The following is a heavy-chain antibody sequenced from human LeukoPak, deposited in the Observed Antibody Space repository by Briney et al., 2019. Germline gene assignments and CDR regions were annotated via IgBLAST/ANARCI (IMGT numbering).Heavy chain of an antibody. CDR1: GFTFSDYY. Sequence: GGSLRLSCAASGFTFSDYYMSWIRQAPGKGLEWVSYISSSGSTIYYADSVKGRFTISRDNAKNSLYLQMNSLRAEDTAVYYCARSPVGTMVRGVIEPTPFDYWGQGTLVTVSS. V-gene: IGHV3-11*04. CDR3: ARSPVGTMVRGVIEPTPFDY. D-gene: IGHD3-10*01. J-gene: IGHJ4*02. CDR2: ISSSGSTI.